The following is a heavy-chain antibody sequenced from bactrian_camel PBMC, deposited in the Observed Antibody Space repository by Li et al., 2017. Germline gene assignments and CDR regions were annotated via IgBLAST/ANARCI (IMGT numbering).Heavy chain of an antibody. J-gene: IGHJ4*01. CDR3: VADAFRGCWNVLGYKY. Sequence: VQLVESGGASVQRGGSLRLSCVASGYTFDEHCMAWFRQAPGKEREGVAVINIGSGSEKYPESVKGRFSISHDNAKNTVYLQMNSLKPEDTGMYYCVADAFRGCWNVLGYKYSGQGTQVTVS. CDR1: GYTFDEHC. D-gene: IGHD5*01. V-gene: IGHV3S40*01. CDR2: INIGSGSE.